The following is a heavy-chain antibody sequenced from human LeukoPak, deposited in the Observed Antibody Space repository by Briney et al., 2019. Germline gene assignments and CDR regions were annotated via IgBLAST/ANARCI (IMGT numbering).Heavy chain of an antibody. CDR1: GGSISSYY. V-gene: IGHV4-4*07. D-gene: IGHD1-26*01. CDR2: IYTSGST. J-gene: IGHJ4*02. CDR3: ARDGGRSSGSYNFDY. Sequence: SETLSLTCTVSGGSISSYYWSWIRQPAEKGLEWIGRIYTSGSTNYNPSLKSRVTMSVDTSKNQFSLKLSSVTAADTAVYYCARDGGRSSGSYNFDYWGQGTLVTVSS.